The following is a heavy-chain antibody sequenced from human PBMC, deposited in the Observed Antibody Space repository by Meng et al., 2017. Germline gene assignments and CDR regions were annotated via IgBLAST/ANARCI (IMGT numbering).Heavy chain of an antibody. CDR3: ARELVVVTATSFDY. D-gene: IGHD2-21*02. CDR1: GFTFSSYA. V-gene: IGHV3-30*01. Sequence: QGEVVELGGVVVQPGRSLSLSCAASGFTFSSYAMHWVRQAPGKGLEWVAVISYDGSNKYYADSVKGRFTISRDNSKNTLYLQMNSLRAEDTAVYYCARELVVVTATSFDYWGQGTLVTVSS. CDR2: ISYDGSNK. J-gene: IGHJ4*02.